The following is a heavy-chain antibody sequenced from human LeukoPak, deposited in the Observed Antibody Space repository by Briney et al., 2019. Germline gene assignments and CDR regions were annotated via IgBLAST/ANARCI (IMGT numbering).Heavy chain of an antibody. CDR1: GFTFSIFG. CDR3: ARKYDFWSAYSDY. V-gene: IGHV3-21*01. Sequence: GGSLRLSCAASGFTFSIFGIHWVRQAPGKGLEWVSSISSGNTYIYYADSVKGRFTISRDNTKNSLYLQMNSLRAEDTAVYYCARKYDFWSAYSDYWGQGTLVTVSS. D-gene: IGHD3-3*01. CDR2: ISSGNTYI. J-gene: IGHJ4*02.